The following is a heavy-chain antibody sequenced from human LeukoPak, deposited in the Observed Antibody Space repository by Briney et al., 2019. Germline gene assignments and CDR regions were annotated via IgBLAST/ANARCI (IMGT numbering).Heavy chain of an antibody. J-gene: IGHJ4*02. D-gene: IGHD3-10*01. Sequence: GASVKVSCKASGYSXTAFYIHWVRQAPGQGLEWMGWTHPRSGDTSYAQKFRGRVTLTRDTSVSTAYMDLSSLRSDDTAVYYCARDGDYGTGSYYRGCIDSWGQGTPVTVSP. V-gene: IGHV1-2*02. CDR1: GYSXTAFY. CDR2: THPRSGDT. CDR3: ARDGDYGTGSYYRGCIDS.